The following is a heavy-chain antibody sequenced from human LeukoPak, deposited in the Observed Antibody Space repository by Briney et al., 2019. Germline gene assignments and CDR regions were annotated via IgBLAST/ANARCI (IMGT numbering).Heavy chain of an antibody. CDR2: IVPRFAAA. Sequence: SVNLTCKASGATFSDYPISRERHAPGQGPEWMGVIVPRFAAADYAQQFQGRVTITADMYTTTAYMELSSLTSDDTAIYYCAGGYGSGVMSPYALDVWGTGTTVVVSS. J-gene: IGHJ6*04. CDR1: GATFSDYP. V-gene: IGHV1-69*06. CDR3: AGGYGSGVMSPYALDV. D-gene: IGHD3-10*01.